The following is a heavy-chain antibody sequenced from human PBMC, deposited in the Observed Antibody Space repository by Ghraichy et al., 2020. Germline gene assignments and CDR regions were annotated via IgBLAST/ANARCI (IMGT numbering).Heavy chain of an antibody. D-gene: IGHD3-10*01. J-gene: IGHJ4*02. Sequence: GGSLRLSCVASGFTFSSYWMHWVRQAPGKGLVWVSRIYTDGSSTSYADSVKGRFTISRDNAKNTLYLQMNSLRAEDTAVYYCASGDYGSGRPIDYWGQGTLVTVSS. V-gene: IGHV3-74*01. CDR1: GFTFSSYW. CDR2: IYTDGSST. CDR3: ASGDYGSGRPIDY.